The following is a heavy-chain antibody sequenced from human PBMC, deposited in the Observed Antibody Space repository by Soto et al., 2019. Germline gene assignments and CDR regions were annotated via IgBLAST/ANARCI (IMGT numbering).Heavy chain of an antibody. D-gene: IGHD4-17*01. CDR3: TRNYGDDAFDI. CDR2: IKSKTDGGTT. J-gene: IGHJ3*02. V-gene: IGHV3-15*01. Sequence: GGCLRLSSAASGFTFSNAWMSWVRQAPGKGLEWVGLIKSKTDGGTTDYAAPVKGRFTISRDDSKNTLYLQMNRLKTEETAVYYCTRNYGDDAFDIWGQGIMVTVSS. CDR1: GFTFSNAW.